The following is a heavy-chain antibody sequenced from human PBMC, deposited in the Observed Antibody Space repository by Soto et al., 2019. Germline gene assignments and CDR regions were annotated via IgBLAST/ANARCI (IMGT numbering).Heavy chain of an antibody. V-gene: IGHV1-69*12. CDR1: GGDLTNSG. J-gene: IGHJ1*01. Sequence: QVHLVQSGAEMKKPGSSVKVSCKVSGGDLTNSGISWVRQAPGQGLEWMGGIFPLVAMVDYSQKFQGRVTMTADETTNTAYMDLGRLRSEYTAVYYCAKEEGAVFKSWGQGTLVIVSS. CDR3: AKEEGAVFKS. D-gene: IGHD1-26*01. CDR2: IFPLVAMV.